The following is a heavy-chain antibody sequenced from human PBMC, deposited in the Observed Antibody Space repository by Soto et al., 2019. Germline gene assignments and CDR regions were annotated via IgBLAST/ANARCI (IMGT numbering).Heavy chain of an antibody. CDR3: SSDIPFTPVY. D-gene: IGHD2-2*02. CDR1: GFIFSSYW. CDR2: INNDGSDT. J-gene: IGHJ4*02. V-gene: IGHV3-74*01. Sequence: PGGSLRLSCAASGFIFSSYWMHWVRQAPGKGLVWVSRINNDGSDTTYAASVKGRFTVSRDNTRNTLYLEMKSLRAEDPAVYYCSSDIPFTPVYWGQGTLVTVSS.